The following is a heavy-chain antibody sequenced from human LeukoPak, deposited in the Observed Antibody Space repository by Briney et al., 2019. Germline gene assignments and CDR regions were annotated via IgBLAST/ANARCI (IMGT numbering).Heavy chain of an antibody. D-gene: IGHD6-19*01. J-gene: IGHJ4*02. V-gene: IGHV3-7*01. CDR2: IKQDGSEK. CDR1: GFTFSSYW. Sequence: GGSLRLSCAASGFTFSSYWMSWVRQAPGKGLEWVANIKQDGSEKYYVDSVEGRFTISRDNAKNSLYLQMNSLRAEDTAVYYCARVNLYSGWPFDYWGQGTLVTVSS. CDR3: ARVNLYSGWPFDY.